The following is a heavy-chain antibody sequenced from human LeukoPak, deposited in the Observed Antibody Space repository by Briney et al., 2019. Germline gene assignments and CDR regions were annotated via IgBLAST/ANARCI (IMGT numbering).Heavy chain of an antibody. CDR2: IYPGDCDT. CDR3: ARRLRFGELLDAFDI. Sequence: GGSLKISCKGSGYSFTSYWIGGGRQMPGKGLEGMGIIYPGDCDTRYSPSLEGQVTISDDKSIRNAYLQWSNLQASDTAMYYCARRLRFGELLDAFDIWGQGTMVTVSS. CDR1: GYSFTSYW. J-gene: IGHJ3*02. D-gene: IGHD3-10*01. V-gene: IGHV5-51*01.